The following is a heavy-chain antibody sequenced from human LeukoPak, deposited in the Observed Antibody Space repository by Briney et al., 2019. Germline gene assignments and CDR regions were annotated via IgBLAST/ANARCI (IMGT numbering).Heavy chain of an antibody. CDR2: ISIDGANK. CDR3: AREGMLWFGELSRSYYGMDV. J-gene: IGHJ6*02. Sequence: GGSLRLSCAASGFTFSNAWMSWVRQAPGKGLEWVAAISIDGANKYYADSVKGRFTISRDNSKKTLYLRMSSLRVEDTAVYYCAREGMLWFGELSRSYYGMDVWGQGTTVTVSS. V-gene: IGHV3-30*03. D-gene: IGHD3-10*01. CDR1: GFTFSNAW.